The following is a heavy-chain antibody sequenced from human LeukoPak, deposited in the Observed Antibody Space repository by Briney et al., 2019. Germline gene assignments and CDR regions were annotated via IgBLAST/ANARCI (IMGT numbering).Heavy chain of an antibody. V-gene: IGHV3-23*01. CDR3: AKGTLFGVVTSFDF. D-gene: IGHD3-3*01. Sequence: GGSLRLSCAASGFTLGSANAMTWVRQAPGKGLEWVSLISASGSATYYADSVRGRFAISRDISKNTLSLQMSSLRTEDTAVYYCAKGTLFGVVTSFDFWGQGTLVTVSS. CDR2: ISASGSAT. CDR1: GFTLGSANA. J-gene: IGHJ4*02.